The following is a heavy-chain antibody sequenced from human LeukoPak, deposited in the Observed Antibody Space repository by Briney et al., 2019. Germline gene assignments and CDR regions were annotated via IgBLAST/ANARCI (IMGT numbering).Heavy chain of an antibody. CDR3: AGRAVAGPYFDY. J-gene: IGHJ4*02. D-gene: IGHD6-19*01. Sequence: SSETLSLTCTVSGGSISSYYWSWLRQPAGKGLEWIGRIYTSGSTNYNPSLKSRVTMSVDTSKNQFSLKLTSVTAADTAVYYCAGRAVAGPYFDYWGQGTLVTVSS. CDR2: IYTSGST. V-gene: IGHV4-4*07. CDR1: GGSISSYY.